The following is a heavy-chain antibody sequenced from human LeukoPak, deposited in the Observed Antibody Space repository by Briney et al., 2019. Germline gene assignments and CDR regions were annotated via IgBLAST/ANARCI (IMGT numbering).Heavy chain of an antibody. V-gene: IGHV4-39*07. D-gene: IGHD3-9*01. Sequence: SETLSLTCTVSGGSISSSSYYWGWIRQPPGKGLEWIGSIYYSGSTYYNPSLKSRVTISVDTSKNQFSLKLSSVTAADTAVYYCARDHYDILTGHSNYFDYWGQGTLVTVSS. CDR1: GGSISSSSYY. CDR3: ARDHYDILTGHSNYFDY. CDR2: IYYSGST. J-gene: IGHJ4*02.